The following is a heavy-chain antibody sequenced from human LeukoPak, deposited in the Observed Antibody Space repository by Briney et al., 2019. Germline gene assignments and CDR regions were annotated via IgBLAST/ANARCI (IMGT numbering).Heavy chain of an antibody. CDR1: GGSISSSGYY. V-gene: IGHV4-39*01. Sequence: PSETLSLTCTVSGGSISSSGYYWGWIRQPPGKGLEWIGSIYYSGSTYYNPSLKSRVTISVDTSKNQFSLKLSSVTAAGTAVYYCARIPPLDYVGSAFDIWGQGTMVTVSS. J-gene: IGHJ3*02. CDR2: IYYSGST. CDR3: ARIPPLDYVGSAFDI. D-gene: IGHD4-17*01.